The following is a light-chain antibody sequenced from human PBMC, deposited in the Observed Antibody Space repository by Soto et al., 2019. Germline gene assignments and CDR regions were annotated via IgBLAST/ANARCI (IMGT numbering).Light chain of an antibody. CDR2: TAS. Sequence: IQMTQSQFSLSASVRERVTITCRASHDIRPYVAWYKQKPGKAPKLRIETASTLQSGVPSRVSGRGSGAECTRTISSLQPDDLATYYCQKYETFSGTFGPGTKVDIK. J-gene: IGKJ1*01. CDR3: QKYETFSGT. CDR1: HDIRPY. V-gene: IGKV1-27*01.